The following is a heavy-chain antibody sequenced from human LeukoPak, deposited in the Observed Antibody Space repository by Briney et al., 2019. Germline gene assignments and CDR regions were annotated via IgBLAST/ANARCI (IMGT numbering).Heavy chain of an antibody. J-gene: IGHJ4*02. Sequence: KASETLSLTCTVSGGSISSYYWSWIRQPPGKGLEWIGYIYYSGSTNYNPSLKSRVTISVDTSKNQFSLKLSSVAAADTAVYYCARHNGYLDWLSFDYWGQGTLVTVSS. V-gene: IGHV4-59*08. CDR1: GGSISSYY. D-gene: IGHD3-9*01. CDR2: IYYSGST. CDR3: ARHNGYLDWLSFDY.